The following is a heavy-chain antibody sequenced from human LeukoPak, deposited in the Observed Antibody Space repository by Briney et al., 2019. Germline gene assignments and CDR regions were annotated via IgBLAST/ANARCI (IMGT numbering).Heavy chain of an antibody. J-gene: IGHJ4*02. CDR1: GFPFSSYA. D-gene: IGHD3-9*01. CDR2: INRSAEMI. Sequence: PGGSLRLSCEASGFPFSSYAMSWVRQAPGKGLEWIAYINRSAEMIFYPDFVKGRFTISRDNAKISLYLQMNALRAEQTAIYYCARDHDWAFARWGQATLVTVSS. CDR3: ARDHDWAFAR. V-gene: IGHV3-48*01.